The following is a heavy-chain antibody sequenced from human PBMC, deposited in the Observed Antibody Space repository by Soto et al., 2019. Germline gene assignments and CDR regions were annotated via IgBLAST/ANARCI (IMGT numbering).Heavy chain of an antibody. CDR1: GFTFSSDG. CDR2: ISYDEINK. J-gene: IGHJ4*01. Sequence: PGGSLRLSCAASGFTFSSDGMHWVRQAPGKGLEWVAIISYDEINKYYADSVKGRFTISRDNSKNTLYLQMNSLRAEDTAVYYCAKSVYSGNGGFFDYWGQGTLFSVSS. V-gene: IGHV3-30*18. CDR3: AKSVYSGNGGFFDY. D-gene: IGHD1-1*01.